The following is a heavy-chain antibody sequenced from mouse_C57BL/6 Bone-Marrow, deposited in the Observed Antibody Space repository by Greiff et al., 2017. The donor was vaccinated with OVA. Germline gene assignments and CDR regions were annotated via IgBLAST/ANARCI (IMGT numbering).Heavy chain of an antibody. J-gene: IGHJ3*01. CDR2: IDPSDSYT. D-gene: IGHD1-1*01. CDR3: ARLGYGSAWFAY. CDR1: GYTFTSYW. V-gene: IGHV1-69*01. Sequence: VQLQQPGAELVMPGASVKLSCKASGYTFTSYWMHWVKQRPGQGLEWIGEIDPSDSYTNYNQKFKGKSTLTVDKSSSTAYMQLSSLTSEDTAFFYCARLGYGSAWFAYWGQGTLVTVSA.